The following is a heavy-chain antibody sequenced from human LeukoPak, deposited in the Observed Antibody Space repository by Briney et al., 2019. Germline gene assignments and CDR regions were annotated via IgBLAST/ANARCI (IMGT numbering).Heavy chain of an antibody. D-gene: IGHD2-2*01. CDR3: AKKTVASAAASCDY. Sequence: PGGSLRLSCAASGFTFSTYAMSWVRQAPGKGLEWVSSIGGSGTGGSTYYADSVKGRFTISRDNSKNTLYLRMNTLSADDTAVYYCAKKTVASAAASCDYWGQGTLVTVSS. V-gene: IGHV3-23*01. CDR1: GFTFSTYA. CDR2: IGGSGTGGST. J-gene: IGHJ4*02.